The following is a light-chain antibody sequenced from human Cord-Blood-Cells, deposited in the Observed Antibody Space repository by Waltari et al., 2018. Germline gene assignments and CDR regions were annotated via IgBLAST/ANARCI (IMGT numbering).Light chain of an antibody. J-gene: IGKJ1*01. CDR2: DAS. Sequence: EIVLTQSPATLSLSPGERATLSRRASQSVSSHLAWYQQKPGQAPRLLIYDASNRATGIPARFSGSGSGTDFTLTSSSLEPEDFAVYYCQRRSNWPPWTFGQGTKVEIK. CDR3: QRRSNWPPWT. V-gene: IGKV3-11*01. CDR1: QSVSSH.